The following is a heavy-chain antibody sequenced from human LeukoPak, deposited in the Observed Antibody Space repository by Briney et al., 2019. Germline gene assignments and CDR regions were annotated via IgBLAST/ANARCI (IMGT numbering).Heavy chain of an antibody. D-gene: IGHD3-10*01. CDR2: ISFSSATI. J-gene: IGHJ3*02. V-gene: IGHV3-48*01. CDR3: ARDTHYYGSGSRAFDI. CDR1: GFTFSSYS. Sequence: GGSLRLSCEASGFTFSSYSMNWVRQAPGKGLEWVSYISFSSATIHYADSVKGRFTVSRDNAKNSLYLQMNSLRAEDTALYFCARDTHYYGSGSRAFDIWGQGTMVTVSS.